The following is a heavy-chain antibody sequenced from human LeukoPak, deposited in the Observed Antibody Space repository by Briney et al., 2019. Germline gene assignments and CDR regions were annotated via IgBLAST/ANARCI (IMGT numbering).Heavy chain of an antibody. D-gene: IGHD3-22*01. J-gene: IGHJ4*02. V-gene: IGHV1-69*04. Sequence: ASVKVSCKASGGTFSSYAISWVRQAPGQGLEWMGRIIPILGIANYAQKFQGRVTITADKSTSTAYMELGSLRSEDTAVYYCARADNYDSSGSHFDYWGQGTLVTVSS. CDR3: ARADNYDSSGSHFDY. CDR1: GGTFSSYA. CDR2: IIPILGIA.